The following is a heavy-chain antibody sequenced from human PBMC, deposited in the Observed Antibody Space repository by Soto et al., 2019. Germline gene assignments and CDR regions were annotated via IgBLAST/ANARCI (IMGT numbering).Heavy chain of an antibody. V-gene: IGHV1-46*04. D-gene: IGHD3-3*01. CDR3: ARGSQISGPDY. CDR1: GYTVTNHH. Sequence: QVQLAQSGAEVKKPGASVKISCKASGYTVTNHHMHWVRQAPGQGLEWVGKINPTGDTTIYAPKLLGRVSMTRDTSTSTLYMELSSLRSEDTAVYWCARGSQISGPDYWGQGTLVTVSS. J-gene: IGHJ4*02. CDR2: INPTGDTT.